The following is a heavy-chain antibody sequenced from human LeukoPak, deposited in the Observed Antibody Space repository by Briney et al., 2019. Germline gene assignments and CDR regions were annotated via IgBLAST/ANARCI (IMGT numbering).Heavy chain of an antibody. D-gene: IGHD1-7*01. CDR2: INWNGGST. V-gene: IGHV3-20*04. Sequence: GGSLRLSCAASGFTFDDYGMRWVRPAPGKGLEWVSGINWNGGSTGYADSVRGRFTISRDKAKNSLYLQRNSLRAEDTALYYCARGKNYHYYYYYIDVWGKGTTVTVS. J-gene: IGHJ6*03. CDR3: ARGKNYHYYYYYIDV. CDR1: GFTFDDYG.